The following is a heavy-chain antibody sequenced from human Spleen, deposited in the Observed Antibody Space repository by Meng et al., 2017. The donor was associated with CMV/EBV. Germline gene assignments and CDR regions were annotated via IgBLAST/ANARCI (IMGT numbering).Heavy chain of an antibody. J-gene: IGHJ4*02. D-gene: IGHD3-3*01. Sequence: GGSLRLSCAASGFTFSDYYMSWIRQAPGKGLEWVSSISSNNNYIYYADSVKGRFTISRDDAKKSLYLQMNSLRAEDTAVYYCARIDFWSGYYRFFDYWGQGTLVTVSS. V-gene: IGHV3-11*06. CDR2: ISSNNNYI. CDR3: ARIDFWSGYYRFFDY. CDR1: GFTFSDYY.